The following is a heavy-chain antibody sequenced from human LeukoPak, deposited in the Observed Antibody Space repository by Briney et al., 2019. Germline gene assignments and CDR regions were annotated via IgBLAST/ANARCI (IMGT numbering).Heavy chain of an antibody. V-gene: IGHV3-11*04. D-gene: IGHD4-11*01. Sequence: GGSPRLSCAASGFTFSDYYMSWIRQAPGKGLEWVSYISSSGSTIYYADSVKGRFTISRDNAKNSLYLQMNSLRAEDTAVYYCASYSNYVDGWFDPWGQGTLVTVSS. CDR1: GFTFSDYY. J-gene: IGHJ5*02. CDR3: ASYSNYVDGWFDP. CDR2: ISSSGSTI.